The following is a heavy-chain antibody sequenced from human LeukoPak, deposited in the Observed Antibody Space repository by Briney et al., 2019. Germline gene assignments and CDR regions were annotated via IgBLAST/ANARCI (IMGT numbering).Heavy chain of an antibody. D-gene: IGHD6-13*01. CDR1: GFTFSSYE. V-gene: IGHV3-48*03. Sequence: TGGSLRLSCAASGFTFSSYEMNWVRQAPGKGLEWVSYISSSGSTIYYADSVKGRFTISRDNAKNSLYLQMNSLRAEDTAVYLCAREFIGSWYWDSWGQGTLVTVSS. CDR2: ISSSGSTI. CDR3: AREFIGSWYWDS. J-gene: IGHJ4*02.